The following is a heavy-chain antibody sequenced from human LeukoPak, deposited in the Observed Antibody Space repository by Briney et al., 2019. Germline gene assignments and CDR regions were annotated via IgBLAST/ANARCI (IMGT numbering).Heavy chain of an antibody. CDR3: ARLRVADSTTY. CDR2: IHSGGGST. V-gene: IGHV1-46*03. J-gene: IGHJ4*02. D-gene: IGHD6-19*01. CDR1: GYGFTSFY. Sequence: ASVKVSCKASGYGFTSFYLHWERQAPGQGLELMGMIHSGGGSTTYAQKSKGSVSMTRDTSTSTVYMELSSLTSGDTAMYYCARLRVADSTTYWGQGTLVTVSS.